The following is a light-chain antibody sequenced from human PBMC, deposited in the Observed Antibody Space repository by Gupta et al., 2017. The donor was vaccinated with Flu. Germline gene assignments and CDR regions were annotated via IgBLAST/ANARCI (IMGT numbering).Light chain of an antibody. CDR1: QSISSY. CDR2: KAS. Sequence: DIQMTQSPSTLSASVGDRVTITCRASQSISSYLAWYQQKPGKAPKLLIYKASSLESGVPSRFSGSGSGTEFTLTISSLQPDDVATYYCQQYNSYSWTFGQGTKVEIK. V-gene: IGKV1-5*03. J-gene: IGKJ1*01. CDR3: QQYNSYSWT.